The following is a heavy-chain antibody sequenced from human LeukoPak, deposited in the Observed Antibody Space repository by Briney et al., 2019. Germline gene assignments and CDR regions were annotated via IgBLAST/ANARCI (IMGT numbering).Heavy chain of an antibody. CDR3: ATGLSQYYDL. D-gene: IGHD2-8*02. CDR2: INPGGSST. V-gene: IGHV3-74*01. J-gene: IGHJ2*01. CDR1: GFTFSSYW. Sequence: PGGSLRLSCAASGFTFSSYWMHWVRQVPGKGLVWVSRINPGGSSTAYADSVKGRFTISRDNAKNTVYLQMNSLRVEDTAVFYCATGLSQYYDLWGRGTLVTVSS.